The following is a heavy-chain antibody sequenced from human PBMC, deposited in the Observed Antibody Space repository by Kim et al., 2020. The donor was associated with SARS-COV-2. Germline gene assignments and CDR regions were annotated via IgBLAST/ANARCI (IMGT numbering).Heavy chain of an antibody. V-gene: IGHV4-31*03. J-gene: IGHJ6*02. Sequence: SETLSLTCTVSGGSISSGGYYWSWIRQHPGKGLEWIGYIYYSGSTYYNPSLKSRVTISVDTSKNQFSLKLSSVTAADTAVYYCARDGVRYYYDSSGPLVYYGMDVWGQGTTVTVSS. CDR3: ARDGVRYYYDSSGPLVYYGMDV. CDR2: IYYSGST. CDR1: GGSISSGGYY. D-gene: IGHD3-22*01.